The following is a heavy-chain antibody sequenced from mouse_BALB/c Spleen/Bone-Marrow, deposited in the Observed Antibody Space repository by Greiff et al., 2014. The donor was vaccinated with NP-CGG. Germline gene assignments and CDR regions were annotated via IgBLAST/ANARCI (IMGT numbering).Heavy chain of an antibody. V-gene: IGHV1-69*01. D-gene: IGHD2-4*01. Sequence: QVQLQQSGAESVMPGASVKMSCKASGYTFTDKWMHWVKQRPGQGLEWIGAIDTSDSYINYNQKFKGKASLTVDASSSTAYMHLSSLTSDDSAVYYCARGGHDFSLDYWGQGTSVIVSS. CDR2: IDTSDSYI. J-gene: IGHJ4*01. CDR1: GYTFTDKW. CDR3: ARGGHDFSLDY.